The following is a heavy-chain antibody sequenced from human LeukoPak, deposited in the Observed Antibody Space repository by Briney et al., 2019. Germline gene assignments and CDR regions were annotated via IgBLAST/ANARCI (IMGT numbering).Heavy chain of an antibody. Sequence: SQTLSLTCTVSGGSISSGGYYWSWIRQPPGKGLEWIGYIYYSGSTNYNPSLKSRVTISVDTSKNQFSLKLSSVTAADTAVYYCARTAVADAFDIWGQGTMVTVSS. CDR1: GGSISSGGYY. V-gene: IGHV4-61*08. D-gene: IGHD6-19*01. J-gene: IGHJ3*02. CDR2: IYYSGST. CDR3: ARTAVADAFDI.